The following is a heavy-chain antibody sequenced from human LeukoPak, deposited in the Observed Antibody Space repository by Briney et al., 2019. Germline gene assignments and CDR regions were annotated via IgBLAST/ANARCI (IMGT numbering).Heavy chain of an antibody. J-gene: IGHJ4*02. CDR1: GDSMSGYY. D-gene: IGHD5-18*01. CDR3: ARRGTAMVKGGFDY. Sequence: PSETLSLTCSVSGDSMSGYYWSWIRQPPGKALEWIGYIFYSGTTKYNPSLKSRVTISVDTSKNQFSLKLSSVTAADTAVYYCARRGTAMVKGGFDYWGQGTLVTVSS. CDR2: IFYSGTT. V-gene: IGHV4-59*08.